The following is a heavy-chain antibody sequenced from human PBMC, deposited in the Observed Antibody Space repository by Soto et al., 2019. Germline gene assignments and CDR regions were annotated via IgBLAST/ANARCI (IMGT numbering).Heavy chain of an antibody. CDR2: IYPGDSDT. D-gene: IGHD3-22*01. V-gene: IGHV5-51*01. Sequence: GESLKISCKGSGYSFTSYWIGWVRQMPGKGLEWMGIIYPGDSDTRYSPSFQGQVTISADKSISTAYLQWSSLKASDTAMYYCATRGPFYDSSGYYSFDYWGQGTLVTVSS. CDR1: GYSFTSYW. CDR3: ATRGPFYDSSGYYSFDY. J-gene: IGHJ4*02.